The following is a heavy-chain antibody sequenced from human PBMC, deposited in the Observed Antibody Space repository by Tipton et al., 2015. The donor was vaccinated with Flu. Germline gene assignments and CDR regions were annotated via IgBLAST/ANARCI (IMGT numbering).Heavy chain of an antibody. V-gene: IGHV3-74*01. CDR2: IKGDGSVT. CDR3: TRDLWHGAFDV. J-gene: IGHJ3*01. Sequence: SLRLSCEGSGFSLSAYYMYWVRQRPGKGLVSVSWIKGDGSVTNYADSVGGRFTTSRDDAKNTLYLQMNSLRDEDTAVYYCTRDLWHGAFDVWGQGTAVTVSS. CDR1: GFSLSAYY.